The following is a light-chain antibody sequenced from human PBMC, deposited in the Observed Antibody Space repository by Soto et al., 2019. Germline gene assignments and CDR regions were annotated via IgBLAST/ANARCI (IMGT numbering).Light chain of an antibody. CDR2: GAA. J-gene: IGKJ5*01. Sequence: ELVLTQSPGTLSLSPGERATLSCRASQTVNNNYLAWYQQIPGQAPRLLISGAAGRATGTPDRFSGSASGTDFTLTISRLEPEDFAVYYCQQFNNWPHTFGQGTRLEIK. CDR1: QTVNNNY. V-gene: IGKV3-20*01. CDR3: QQFNNWPHT.